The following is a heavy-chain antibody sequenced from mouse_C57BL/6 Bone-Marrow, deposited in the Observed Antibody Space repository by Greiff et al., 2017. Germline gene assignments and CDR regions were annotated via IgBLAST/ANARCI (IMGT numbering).Heavy chain of an antibody. J-gene: IGHJ2*01. CDR1: GFNIKDDY. CDR3: TTDPHMGYCDY. CDR2: IDPENGDT. D-gene: IGHD1-1*02. Sequence: EVQLQQSGAELVRPGASVKLSCTASGFNIKDDYMHWVKQRPEQGLEWIGWIDPENGDTEYASKFQGKATITADTSSNTAYLQLSSLTSEDTAVYYCTTDPHMGYCDYWGQGTTLTVSS. V-gene: IGHV14-4*01.